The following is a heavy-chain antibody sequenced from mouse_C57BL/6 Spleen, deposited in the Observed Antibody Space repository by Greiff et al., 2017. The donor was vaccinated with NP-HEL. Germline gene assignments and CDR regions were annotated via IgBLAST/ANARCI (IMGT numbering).Heavy chain of an antibody. V-gene: IGHV1-47*01. CDR1: GYTFTTYP. D-gene: IGHD2-1*01. J-gene: IGHJ4*01. CDR3: ARGVYYGNYYAMDY. Sequence: SGAELVKPGASVKMSCKASGYTFTTYPIEWMKQNHGKSLEWIGNFHPYNDDTKYNEKFKGKATLTVEKSSSTVYLELSRLTSDDSAVYYCARGVYYGNYYAMDYWGQGTSVTVSS. CDR2: FHPYNDDT.